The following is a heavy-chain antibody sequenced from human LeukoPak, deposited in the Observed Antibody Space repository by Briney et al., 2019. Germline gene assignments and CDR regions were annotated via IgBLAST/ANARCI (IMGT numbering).Heavy chain of an antibody. Sequence: PGGALRLSCSASGFTFSSYVLHWVRQAPGKGAEYVSAISSNWGSTYLADSLKGRFTVSRENSQNTLYLQMSRLRAEDTAVYYCVKDKVELLYGDYVLFLHWGQGTLVTVSS. CDR1: GFTFSSYV. D-gene: IGHD4-17*01. CDR3: VKDKVELLYGDYVLFLH. V-gene: IGHV3-64D*06. J-gene: IGHJ1*01. CDR2: ISSNWGST.